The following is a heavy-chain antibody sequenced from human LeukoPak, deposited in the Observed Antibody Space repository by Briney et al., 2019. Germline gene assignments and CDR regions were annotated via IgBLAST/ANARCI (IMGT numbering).Heavy chain of an antibody. CDR1: GYTFTGYY. CDR3: ARGARIVVVTSDAFDI. CDR2: INPNSGGT. Sequence: ASVKVSCKASGYTFTGYYMHWVRQAPGQGLEWMGWINPNSGGTNYAQKFQGRVTMTRDTSISTAYMELSRLRSDDTALYYCARGARIVVVTSDAFDIWGQGTMVTVSS. D-gene: IGHD3-22*01. J-gene: IGHJ3*02. V-gene: IGHV1-2*02.